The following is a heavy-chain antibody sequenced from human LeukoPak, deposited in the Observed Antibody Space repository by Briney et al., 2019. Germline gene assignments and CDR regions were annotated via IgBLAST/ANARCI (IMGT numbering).Heavy chain of an antibody. CDR2: LSPDGSSS. J-gene: IGHJ4*02. V-gene: IGHV3-74*01. CDR1: GLTFSTYW. CDR3: TRSPSLGGNYWGFDY. Sequence: PVGSLRLSCAASGLTFSTYWMHWVRQAPGKGLVWVSRLSPDGSSSIYADSVKGRFTVSRDHAKNTLYLQMNSLRAEDTAVYYCTRSPSLGGNYWGFDYWGQGTLVTVSS. D-gene: IGHD1-26*01.